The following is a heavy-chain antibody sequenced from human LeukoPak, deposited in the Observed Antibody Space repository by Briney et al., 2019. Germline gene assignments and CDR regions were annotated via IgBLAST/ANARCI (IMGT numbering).Heavy chain of an antibody. V-gene: IGHV4-59*08. J-gene: IGHJ3*02. Sequence: KPSETLSLTCTVSNGSISSYYWSWIRQPPGKGLEWIGYIYDSGSTYYNPSLKSRVTISVDTSKNQFSLKLRSVTAADTAVYYCARHEWGITNAFDIWGQGTMVTVSS. CDR2: IYDSGST. CDR3: ARHEWGITNAFDI. D-gene: IGHD1-14*01. CDR1: NGSISSYY.